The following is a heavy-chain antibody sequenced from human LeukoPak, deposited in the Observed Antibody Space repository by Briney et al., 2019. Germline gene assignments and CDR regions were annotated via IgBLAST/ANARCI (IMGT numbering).Heavy chain of an antibody. CDR1: GYTFTSYG. J-gene: IGHJ4*02. D-gene: IGHD2-21*02. CDR2: SSAYNGNT. Sequence: ASVKVSCKASGYTFTSYGISWVRQAPGQGREGVGWSSAYNGNTNYAQKLQGRVIMTTDTSTSTAYMELRSLRSDDTAVYYCTRDREPCGGDCPFDYWGQGTLVTVSS. CDR3: TRDREPCGGDCPFDY. V-gene: IGHV1-18*01.